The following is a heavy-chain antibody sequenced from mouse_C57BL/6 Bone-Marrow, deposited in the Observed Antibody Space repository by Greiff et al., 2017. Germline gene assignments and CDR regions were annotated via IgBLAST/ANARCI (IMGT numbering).Heavy chain of an antibody. V-gene: IGHV14-4*01. CDR2: IDPANGDT. Sequence: VQLKESGAELVRPGASVKLSCTASGFNIKDDYMHWVKQRPEQGLEWIGWIDPANGDTEYASKFKGKATITADTSSNTAYRQLSSLTSEDTAVYYCTTYLYGSSFDYWGQGTTLTVSS. CDR1: GFNIKDDY. D-gene: IGHD1-1*01. CDR3: TTYLYGSSFDY. J-gene: IGHJ2*01.